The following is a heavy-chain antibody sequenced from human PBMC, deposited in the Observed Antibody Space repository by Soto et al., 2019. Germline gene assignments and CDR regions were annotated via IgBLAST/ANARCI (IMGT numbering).Heavy chain of an antibody. Sequence: QVQLQESGPGLVKPSETLSLTCTVSGGSISSYYWSWIRQPPGKGLEWIGYIYDSGSTNYNPSLKSRVTISVDTSQNQFSLKLSSVTAADTAVYYCARDPRSTGYSSGWRNYYYYGMDVWGQGTTVTVSS. J-gene: IGHJ6*02. CDR1: GGSISSYY. CDR2: IYDSGST. V-gene: IGHV4-59*01. D-gene: IGHD6-19*01. CDR3: ARDPRSTGYSSGWRNYYYYGMDV.